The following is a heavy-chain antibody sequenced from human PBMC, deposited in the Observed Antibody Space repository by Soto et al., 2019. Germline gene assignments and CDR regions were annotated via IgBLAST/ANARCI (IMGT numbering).Heavy chain of an antibody. D-gene: IGHD2-15*01. CDR3: VKPKSSGGLYYFDY. Sequence: EVQLVESGGDLVQPGGSLRLSRAASGFTFSDHYMDWLRQAPGKGLEWVGRARDKGHSYTTEYAASLAGRFTVSRDDSKKSLFLQTNSLKTEDTSVYYCVKPKSSGGLYYFDYWGTGTLVTVSS. CDR1: GFTFSDHY. J-gene: IGHJ4*02. CDR2: ARDKGHSYTT. V-gene: IGHV3-72*01.